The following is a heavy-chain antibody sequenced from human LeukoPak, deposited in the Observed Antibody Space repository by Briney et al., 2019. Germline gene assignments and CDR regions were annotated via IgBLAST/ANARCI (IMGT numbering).Heavy chain of an antibody. Sequence: SVKVFCKASGGTFSSYAISWVRQAPGQGPEWMGGIIPIFGTANYAQKFQGRVTITADESTSTAYMELSSLRSEDTAVYYCAREGVVVAATRYYYGMDVWGQGTTVTVSS. J-gene: IGHJ6*02. D-gene: IGHD2-15*01. CDR2: IIPIFGTA. CDR3: AREGVVVAATRYYYGMDV. CDR1: GGTFSSYA. V-gene: IGHV1-69*13.